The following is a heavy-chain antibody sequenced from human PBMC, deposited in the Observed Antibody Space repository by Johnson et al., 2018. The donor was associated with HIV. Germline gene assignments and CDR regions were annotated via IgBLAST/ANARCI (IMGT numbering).Heavy chain of an antibody. CDR1: GFTFDDYG. CDR3: AREALEGPGDDGFDI. Sequence: VQLVESGGGVVRPGGSLRLSCAASGFTFDDYGMSWVRQAPGKGLEWVSDINWNGGSTGYADSLMGRFTISRDNAKNSLYLQLNSLRAEETALYYCAREALEGPGDDGFDIWGQGTMVTVSS. D-gene: IGHD5-24*01. V-gene: IGHV3-20*04. J-gene: IGHJ3*02. CDR2: INWNGGST.